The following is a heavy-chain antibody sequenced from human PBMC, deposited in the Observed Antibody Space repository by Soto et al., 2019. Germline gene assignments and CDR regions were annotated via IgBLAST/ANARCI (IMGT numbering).Heavy chain of an antibody. Sequence: QVQLVESGGSVVQPGRSLRLSCEASGFTFTSYAMHWVRQAPGKGLEWVAVISYDGINEYYADSVKGRFTISRDNSKNTLFMQRSSWRVEDPAVYNCARDRLRLVELSLIVYFDEWGQGTLV. CDR1: GFTFTSYA. V-gene: IGHV3-30*15. CDR3: ARDRLRLVELSLIVYFDE. D-gene: IGHD3-16*02. CDR2: ISYDGINE. J-gene: IGHJ4*02.